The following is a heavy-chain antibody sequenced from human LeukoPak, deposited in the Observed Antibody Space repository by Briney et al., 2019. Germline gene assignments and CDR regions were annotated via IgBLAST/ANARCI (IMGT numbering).Heavy chain of an antibody. CDR1: GFTFSRYG. Sequence: PGRSLRLSCAASGFTFSRYGFRWVRQAPGKGLEWVADIWYDGSNKYYADSVKGRFTTSRDSSKNTLYLQMNSLRAEDTAVYYCAKDGSGGGWKWFDPWGQGTLVTVSS. CDR2: IWYDGSNK. J-gene: IGHJ5*02. V-gene: IGHV3-33*06. CDR3: AKDGSGGGWKWFDP. D-gene: IGHD2-15*01.